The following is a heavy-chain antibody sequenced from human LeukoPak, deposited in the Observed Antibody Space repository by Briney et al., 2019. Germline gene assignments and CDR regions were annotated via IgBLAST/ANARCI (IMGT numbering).Heavy chain of an antibody. CDR3: ARDHSHGSGSRWFDP. J-gene: IGHJ5*02. D-gene: IGHD3-10*01. V-gene: IGHV1-8*03. CDR1: GYTFTGYY. Sequence: ASVKVSCKASGYTFTGYYMHWVRQAPGQGLEWMGWMNPNSGNTGYAQKFQGRVTITRNTSISTAYMELSSLRSEDTAVYYCARDHSHGSGSRWFDPWGQGTLVTVSS. CDR2: MNPNSGNT.